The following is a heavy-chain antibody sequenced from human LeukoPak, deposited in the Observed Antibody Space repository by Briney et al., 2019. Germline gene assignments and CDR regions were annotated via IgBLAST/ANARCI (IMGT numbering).Heavy chain of an antibody. CDR2: IYYSGST. J-gene: IGHJ4*02. CDR1: GGSISSYY. V-gene: IGHV4-59*01. D-gene: IGHD6-19*01. Sequence: SETLSLTCTVSGGSISSYYWSWIRQPPGKGLEWIRYIYYSGSTNYNPSLKSRVTISVDTSKNQFSLKLSSVTAADTAVYYCARVRKQWLIGYFDYWGQGTLVTVSS. CDR3: ARVRKQWLIGYFDY.